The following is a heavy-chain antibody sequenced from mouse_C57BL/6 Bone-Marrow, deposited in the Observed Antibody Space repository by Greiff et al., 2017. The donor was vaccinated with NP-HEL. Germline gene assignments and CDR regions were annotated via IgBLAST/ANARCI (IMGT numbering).Heavy chain of an antibody. Sequence: VQLKESGAELARPGASVKMSCKASGYTFTSYTMHWVKQRPGQGLEWIGYINPSSGYTKYNQKFKDKATVTADKSSSTAYMQLSSLTSEDSAVYYCARRVAMDYWGQGTSVTVSS. D-gene: IGHD5-1*01. CDR3: ARRVAMDY. J-gene: IGHJ4*01. V-gene: IGHV1-4*01. CDR2: INPSSGYT. CDR1: GYTFTSYT.